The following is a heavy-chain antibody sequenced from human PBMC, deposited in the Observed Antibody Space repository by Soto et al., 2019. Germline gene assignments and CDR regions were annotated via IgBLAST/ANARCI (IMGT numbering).Heavy chain of an antibody. CDR1: GFTFNNYA. Sequence: ETLSLSCAASGFTFNNYAMNWVRQAPGKGLEWVSGISDTGGTTYYADSVKGRFTISRDDSMNTAYLQMNSLRTEDTAVYYCSRRRDLTAMDPLDYWGQGTLVTVSS. J-gene: IGHJ4*02. D-gene: IGHD5-18*01. CDR2: ISDTGGTT. V-gene: IGHV3-23*01. CDR3: SRRRDLTAMDPLDY.